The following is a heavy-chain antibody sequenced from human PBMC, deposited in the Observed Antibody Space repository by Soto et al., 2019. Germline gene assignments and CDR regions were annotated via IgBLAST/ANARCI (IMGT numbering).Heavy chain of an antibody. CDR1: GASIRSTTYY. V-gene: IGHV4-39*01. CDR2: IYYSGTT. CDR3: ARHWSSSGNNWFDP. Sequence: SETLSLTCTVSGASIRSTTYYWAWIRQPPGKGLEWIGSIYYSGTTYYNPSLKSRVTISVDTSKNQFSLKLDSVSAADTSVYCCARHWSSSGNNWFDPWGQGTLV. D-gene: IGHD1-1*01. J-gene: IGHJ5*02.